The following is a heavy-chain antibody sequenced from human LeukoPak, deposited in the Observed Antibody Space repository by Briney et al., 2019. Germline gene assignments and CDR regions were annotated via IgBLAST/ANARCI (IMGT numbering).Heavy chain of an antibody. Sequence: GGSLRLSCPASGFTVSSYAMHWVRQAPGKGREWVAVISYDGSNKYYANSVKGRFTISRDNSKNTLYLQMNSLRAEDTAVYYCARGIRPLVSIAAAGTVHWGQGTLVTVSS. CDR2: ISYDGSNK. D-gene: IGHD6-13*01. J-gene: IGHJ4*02. CDR3: ARGIRPLVSIAAAGTVH. V-gene: IGHV3-30*01. CDR1: GFTVSSYA.